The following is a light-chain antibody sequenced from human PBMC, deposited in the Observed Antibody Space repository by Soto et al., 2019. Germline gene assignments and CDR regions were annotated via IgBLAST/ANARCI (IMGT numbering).Light chain of an antibody. CDR1: SSNIGNNY. Sequence: QSVLTPPPSVSAAPGQKVTISCSGSSSNIGNNYVSWYQQLPGTAPKLLIYDNNTRPSGIPDRFSGSKSGTSATLGITGLQTGDEADYYCGTWDSSLSVHVFGTGTKLTVL. CDR3: GTWDSSLSVHV. V-gene: IGLV1-51*01. J-gene: IGLJ1*01. CDR2: DNN.